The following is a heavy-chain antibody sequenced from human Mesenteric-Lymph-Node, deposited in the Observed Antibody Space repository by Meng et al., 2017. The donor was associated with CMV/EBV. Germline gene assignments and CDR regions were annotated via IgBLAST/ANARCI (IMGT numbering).Heavy chain of an antibody. Sequence: SLKISCAASGFTFSSYAMSWVRQAPGKGLEWVSGISWNSVSIGYADSVKGRFISSRDNAKKLLYLQMNSLRAEDTALYYCVKDKGSSWEPYYGMDVWGQGTTVTVSS. CDR1: GFTFSSYA. CDR2: ISWNSVSI. J-gene: IGHJ6*02. CDR3: VKDKGSSWEPYYGMDV. V-gene: IGHV3-9*01. D-gene: IGHD6-19*01.